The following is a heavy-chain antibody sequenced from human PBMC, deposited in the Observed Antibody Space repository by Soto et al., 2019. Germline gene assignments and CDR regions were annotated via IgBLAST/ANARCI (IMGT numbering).Heavy chain of an antibody. CDR1: GFTVSDYY. J-gene: IGHJ4*02. Sequence: WGSLRLSCAASGFTVSDYYMSWIRQAPGKGLEWLSYSSNSGTYTRYADSVKGRFSISRDNAKNSLYLQINSLRGEDTATYYCARSGDNYNVFDYWGQGTPVTVSS. CDR2: SSNSGTYT. CDR3: ARSGDNYNVFDY. D-gene: IGHD3-10*02. V-gene: IGHV3-11*06.